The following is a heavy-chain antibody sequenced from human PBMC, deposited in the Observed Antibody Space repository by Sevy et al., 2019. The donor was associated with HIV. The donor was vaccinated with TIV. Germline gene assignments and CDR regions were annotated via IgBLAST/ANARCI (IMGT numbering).Heavy chain of an antibody. D-gene: IGHD2-8*01. CDR1: GFTFSSDW. Sequence: GGSLRLSCAASGFTFSSDWMHWVRQVPGEGLEWVSRVNSDGAWTEYADSVKGRFTISRDSVKNTLFLQMSSLRADDTAVYYCTRGTNGVDRYWGQGTLVTVSS. CDR2: VNSDGAWT. CDR3: TRGTNGVDRY. V-gene: IGHV3-74*01. J-gene: IGHJ4*02.